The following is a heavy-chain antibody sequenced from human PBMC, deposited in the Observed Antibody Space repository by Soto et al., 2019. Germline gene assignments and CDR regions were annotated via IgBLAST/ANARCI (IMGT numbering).Heavy chain of an antibody. CDR3: ARRYGSCFDY. CDR2: INQDGSQK. V-gene: IGHV3-7*05. D-gene: IGHD5-18*01. CDR1: GFTFSSYC. Sequence: PGGSLSLSCAASGFTFSSYCMSWVRQAPGKGLEWVANINQDGSQKWYVDSVKVRFAISRDNAVHSLCLPMNLLRAVDSAVYYWARRYGSCFDYWGQGTLVTVSS. J-gene: IGHJ4*02.